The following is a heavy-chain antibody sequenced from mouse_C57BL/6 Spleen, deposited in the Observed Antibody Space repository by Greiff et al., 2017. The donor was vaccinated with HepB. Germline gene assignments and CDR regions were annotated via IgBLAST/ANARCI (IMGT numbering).Heavy chain of an antibody. Sequence: VKLMESDAELVKPGASVKISCKVSGYTFTDHTIHWMKQRPEQGLEWIGYIYPRDGSTKYNEKFKGKATLTADKSSSTAYMQLNSLTSEDSAVYFCARPSSSVYWYFDVWGTGTTVTVSS. CDR2: IYPRDGST. CDR1: GYTFTDHT. D-gene: IGHD1-1*01. V-gene: IGHV1-78*01. CDR3: ARPSSSVYWYFDV. J-gene: IGHJ1*03.